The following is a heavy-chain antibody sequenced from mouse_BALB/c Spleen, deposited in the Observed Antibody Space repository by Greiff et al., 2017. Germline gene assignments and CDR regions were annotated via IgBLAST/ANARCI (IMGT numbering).Heavy chain of an antibody. CDR3: ARRGYGSSYWYFDV. CDR1: GYTFSSYW. V-gene: IGHV1-9*01. J-gene: IGHJ1*01. Sequence: QVQLKQSGAELMKPGASVKISCKATGYTFSSYWIEWVKQRPGHGLEWIGEILPGSGSTNYNEKFKGKATFTADTSSNTAYMQLSSLTSEDSAVYYGARRGYGSSYWYFDVWGAGTTVTVSS. CDR2: ILPGSGST. D-gene: IGHD1-1*01.